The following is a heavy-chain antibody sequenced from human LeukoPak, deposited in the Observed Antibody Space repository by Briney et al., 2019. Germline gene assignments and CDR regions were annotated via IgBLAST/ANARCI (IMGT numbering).Heavy chain of an antibody. CDR1: GYTFTSYA. CDR3: ARDLPGYVLVSGMDV. Sequence: GASVKVSCKASGYTFTSYAMNWVRQAPGQGLEWMGWINTNTGNPTYAQGFTGRFVFSLDTSVSTAYLQISSLKAEDTAVYYCARDLPGYVLVSGMDVWGQGTTVTVSS. CDR2: INTNTGNP. J-gene: IGHJ6*02. V-gene: IGHV7-4-1*02. D-gene: IGHD3-16*01.